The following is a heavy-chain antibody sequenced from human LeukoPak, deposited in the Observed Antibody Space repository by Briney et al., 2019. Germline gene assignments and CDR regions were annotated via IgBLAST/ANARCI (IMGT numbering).Heavy chain of an antibody. D-gene: IGHD3-3*01. V-gene: IGHV4-34*01. CDR2: INHSGST. CDR3: ARGFQSYDFWSGLLSNWFDP. Sequence: SETLSLTXAVYGGSFSGYYWSWIRQPPGKGLEWIGEINHSGSTNYNPALKSRLTISVDTSKNQFSLKLSSVTAADTAVYYCARGFQSYDFWSGLLSNWFDPWGQGTLVTVSS. CDR1: GGSFSGYY. J-gene: IGHJ5*02.